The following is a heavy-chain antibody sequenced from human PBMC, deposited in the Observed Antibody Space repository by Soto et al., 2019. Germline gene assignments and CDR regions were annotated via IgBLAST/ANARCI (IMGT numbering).Heavy chain of an antibody. CDR3: VKDMAYGGDSGPFDS. D-gene: IGHD2-21*02. CDR2: IRWDGSST. J-gene: IGHJ4*02. Sequence: EVQLVESGGVVVQPGGSLRLSCAASGFTFHGYTMHWVRQRPGKGLEWVSLIRWDGSSTYYGDSVKGRFTISRDNNKASLFLQMSSLTTEATALYYCVKDMAYGGDSGPFDSWGQGTLVTVSS. CDR1: GFTFHGYT. V-gene: IGHV3-43*01.